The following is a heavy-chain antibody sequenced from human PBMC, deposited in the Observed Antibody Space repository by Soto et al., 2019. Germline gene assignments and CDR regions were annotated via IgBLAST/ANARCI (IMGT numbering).Heavy chain of an antibody. V-gene: IGHV4-31*03. CDR2: IYYSGST. D-gene: IGHD6-13*01. CDR1: GGSISSGGYY. CDR3: ARDRAAAGTGWFDP. Sequence: ASETLSLTCTVSGGSISSGGYYWSWIRQHPGKGLEWIGYIYYSGSTYYNPSLKSRVTISVDTSKNQFSLKLSSVTAADTAVYYCARDRAAAGTGWFDPWGQGTLVTVSS. J-gene: IGHJ5*02.